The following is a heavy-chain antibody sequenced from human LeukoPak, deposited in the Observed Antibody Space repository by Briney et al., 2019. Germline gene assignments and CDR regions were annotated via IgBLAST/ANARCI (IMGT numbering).Heavy chain of an antibody. CDR2: MRYDGSRK. Sequence: GGSLRLSCAASGFTFSSYGMHWVRQAPGKGLEWVAFMRYDGSRKDYADSVKGRFTVSRDNSKNMLYLQMNSLRPEDTAVYYCAKDPMSDGWYIDYFDYWGQGTLVTVSS. CDR3: AKDPMSDGWYIDYFDY. J-gene: IGHJ4*02. CDR1: GFTFSSYG. D-gene: IGHD6-19*01. V-gene: IGHV3-30*02.